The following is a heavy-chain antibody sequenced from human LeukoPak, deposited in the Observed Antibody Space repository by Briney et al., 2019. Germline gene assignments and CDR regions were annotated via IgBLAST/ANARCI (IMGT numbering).Heavy chain of an antibody. Sequence: SETLSLTCAVSGGSISSSNWWSWVRQPPGRGLEWIGEVYHSGSTNYNPSLKSRVTISVDKSKNQFSLKLSSVTAADTAVYYCARSGSYGVNYFDNWGQGTLVTVSS. V-gene: IGHV4-4*02. D-gene: IGHD4-17*01. J-gene: IGHJ4*02. CDR1: GGSISSSNW. CDR2: VYHSGST. CDR3: ARSGSYGVNYFDN.